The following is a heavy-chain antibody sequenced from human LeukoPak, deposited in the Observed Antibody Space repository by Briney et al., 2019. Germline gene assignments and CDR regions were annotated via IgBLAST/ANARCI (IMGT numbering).Heavy chain of an antibody. D-gene: IGHD3-10*01. CDR2: INHSGST. Sequence: PSETLSLTCAVYGGSFSGYYWSWIRQPPGKRLEWIGEINHSGSTNYNPSLKSRVTISVDTSKNQFSLKLSSVTAADTAVYYCARVSRGYYGSGSYRYYFDYWGQGTLVTVSS. CDR3: ARVSRGYYGSGSYRYYFDY. V-gene: IGHV4-34*01. J-gene: IGHJ4*02. CDR1: GGSFSGYY.